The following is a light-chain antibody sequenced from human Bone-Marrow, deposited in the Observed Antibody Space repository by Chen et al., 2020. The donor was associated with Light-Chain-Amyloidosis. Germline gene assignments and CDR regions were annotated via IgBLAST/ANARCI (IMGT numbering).Light chain of an antibody. CDR1: NIGSTS. Sequence: SELHQPSSVSVAPAQTATIACGGNNIGSTSVHRYQQTPGQAPLLVVYDYSDRPSGIPERLSGYNSGNTATLTSSRVEAGDEADYYCQVWDRSSDRPVFGGGTKLTVL. J-gene: IGLJ3*02. V-gene: IGLV3-21*02. CDR3: QVWDRSSDRPV. CDR2: DYS.